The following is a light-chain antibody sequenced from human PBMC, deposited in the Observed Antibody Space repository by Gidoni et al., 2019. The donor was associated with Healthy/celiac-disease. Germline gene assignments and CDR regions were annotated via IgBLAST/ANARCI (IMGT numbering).Light chain of an antibody. J-gene: IGKJ1*01. V-gene: IGKV3-11*01. CDR3: QQSSNWPPWT. CDR1: QSVSSY. Sequence: EIVLTQSPATLSLSPGERATLSCRASQSVSSYLAWYQQKPGQAPRLLIYDASNRATGIPARFSGSGSGTDFPLTISILEPEDFAVYYCQQSSNWPPWTFGPGTKVEIK. CDR2: DAS.